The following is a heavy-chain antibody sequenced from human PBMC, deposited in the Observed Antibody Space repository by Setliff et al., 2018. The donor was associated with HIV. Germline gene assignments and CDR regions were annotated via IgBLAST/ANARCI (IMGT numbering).Heavy chain of an antibody. D-gene: IGHD1-26*01. J-gene: IGHJ3*02. V-gene: IGHV4-39*01. Sequence: KPSETLSLTCTVSGGSISSGSYYWSWIRQPPGKGLEWIGSFYRSGNTYYNPSLKSRVTISVDTSKNQFSLKLSSVTAADTAVYYCARQAGATAFDIWGQGTMVTVSS. CDR1: GGSISSGSYY. CDR3: ARQAGATAFDI. CDR2: FYRSGNT.